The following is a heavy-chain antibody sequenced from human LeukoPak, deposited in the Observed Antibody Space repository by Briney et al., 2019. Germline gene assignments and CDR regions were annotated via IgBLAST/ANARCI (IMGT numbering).Heavy chain of an antibody. CDR3: VRGPYGASISKWFDP. D-gene: IGHD4/OR15-4a*01. V-gene: IGHV4-59*01. CDR2: IYYSGDT. J-gene: IGHJ5*02. Sequence: SETLSLTCTVSDGSISGYSWSWIRQPPGKGLEWIGYIYYSGDTNYNPSLKNRVTLSVDTSRNQLSLQLSSVTTADTAVYYCVRGPYGASISKWFDPWGQGALVIVSS. CDR1: DGSISGYS.